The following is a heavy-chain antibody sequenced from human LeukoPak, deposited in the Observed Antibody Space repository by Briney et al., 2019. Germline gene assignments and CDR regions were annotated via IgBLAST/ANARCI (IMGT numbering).Heavy chain of an antibody. CDR2: INPSGGST. Sequence: ASVKVSCKASGYTFTSYYMHWVRQAPGQGLEWMGIINPSGGSTSYAQKFQGRVTMTRDTSTSTVYMELSSLRSEDTAVYYCATGTGSGSYYPQPYGMDVWGQGTTVTVSS. CDR3: ATGTGSGSYYPQPYGMDV. D-gene: IGHD3-10*01. V-gene: IGHV1-46*01. CDR1: GYTFTSYY. J-gene: IGHJ6*02.